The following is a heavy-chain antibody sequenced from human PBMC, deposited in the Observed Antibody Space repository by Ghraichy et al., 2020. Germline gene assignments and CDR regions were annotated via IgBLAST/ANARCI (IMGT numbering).Heavy chain of an antibody. V-gene: IGHV6-1*01. D-gene: IGHD6-19*01. CDR3: ARDVDSSGWYLIAFDI. CDR2: TYYRSKWYN. J-gene: IGHJ3*02. Sequence: SQTLSLTCAISGDSVSSNSAAWNWIRQSPSRGLEWLGRTYYRSKWYNDYAVSVKSRITINPDTSKNQFSLQLNSVTPEDTAVYYCARDVDSSGWYLIAFDIWGQGTMVTVSS. CDR1: GDSVSSNSAA.